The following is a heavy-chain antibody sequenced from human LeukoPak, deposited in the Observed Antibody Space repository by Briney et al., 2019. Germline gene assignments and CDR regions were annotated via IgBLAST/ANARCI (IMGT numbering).Heavy chain of an antibody. J-gene: IGHJ6*02. CDR3: ARASPRISMTGDGLDV. V-gene: IGHV3-53*01. CDR1: GFAVTTNY. D-gene: IGHD3-10*01. CDR2: IYSSGDR. Sequence: GGSLRLSCVASGFAVTTNYLTWVRQAPGKGLEWVSVIYSSGDRYYADSVKGRFTISRDNSKNTVYLQMNSLRVKDTAEYYCARASPRISMTGDGLDVWGQGTTVTVSS.